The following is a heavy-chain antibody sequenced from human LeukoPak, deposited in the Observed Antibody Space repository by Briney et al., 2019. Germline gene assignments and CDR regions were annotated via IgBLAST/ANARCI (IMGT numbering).Heavy chain of an antibody. J-gene: IGHJ5*02. Sequence: GESLKISCKGSGYSFTSYWIGWVRQMPGKGLEWMGIIYPGDSDTRYSPSFQGQVTISADKSIGTAYLQWSSLKASDTAMYYCARLPYYYDSSGYYQNWFDPWGQGTLVTVSS. V-gene: IGHV5-51*01. CDR1: GYSFTSYW. D-gene: IGHD3-22*01. CDR2: IYPGDSDT. CDR3: ARLPYYYDSSGYYQNWFDP.